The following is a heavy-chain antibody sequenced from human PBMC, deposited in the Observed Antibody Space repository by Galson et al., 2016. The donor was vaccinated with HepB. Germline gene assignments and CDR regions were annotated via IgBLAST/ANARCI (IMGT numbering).Heavy chain of an antibody. D-gene: IGHD3-22*01. J-gene: IGHJ5*02. CDR2: MNPNSANT. CDR1: GYTFSSYD. V-gene: IGHV1-8*01. CDR3: ARAVRGSLLSDP. Sequence: SVKVSCKASGYTFSSYDITWVRQATGQGLEWMGWMNPNSANTGYAQHFQGRVTTTRDSSISTAYMELSSLRSEGTAVYYRARAVRGSLLSDPWGQGTLVTVSS.